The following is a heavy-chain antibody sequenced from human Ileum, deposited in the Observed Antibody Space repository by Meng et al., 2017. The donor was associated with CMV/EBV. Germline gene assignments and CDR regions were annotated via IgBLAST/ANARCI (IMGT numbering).Heavy chain of an antibody. D-gene: IGHD3-10*01. V-gene: IGHV4-31*02. CDR3: ARGKASLGDPRLADY. CDR1: DSFNSAGHY. J-gene: IGHJ4*02. CDR2: IYYPGST. Sequence: DSFNSAGHYWTLIRQHPVKGLEWIGYIYYPGSTYYNPSLKSRVSISVDTSKNQFSLKLTSMTAADTAVYYCARGKASLGDPRLADYWGQGTLVTVSS.